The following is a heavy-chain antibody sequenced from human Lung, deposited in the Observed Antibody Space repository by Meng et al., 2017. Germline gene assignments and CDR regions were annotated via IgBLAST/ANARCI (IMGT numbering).Heavy chain of an antibody. CDR3: ARGDGSGSLFEN. Sequence: EVQLVESGGGLVKPGGSVRLSCAASGFTLSVYSMNWVRGAPGKGLGWVSSIGGSGNYRYYADSVMGRFTVTRDNAKNTLYLQMNSLRAEDTAVYYCARGDGSGSLFENWGQGTLVTVSS. CDR1: GFTLSVYS. CDR2: IGGSGNYR. D-gene: IGHD3-10*01. V-gene: IGHV3-21*01. J-gene: IGHJ4*02.